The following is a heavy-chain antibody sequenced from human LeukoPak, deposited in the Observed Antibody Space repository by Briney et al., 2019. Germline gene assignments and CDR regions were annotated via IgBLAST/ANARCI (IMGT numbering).Heavy chain of an antibody. J-gene: IGHJ6*03. CDR1: GFTFTTYD. CDR3: AKRRGLELLYYYYMDV. CDR2: IIGSGGST. Sequence: GGSLRLSCAASGFTFTTYDMSWVRQAPGKGLEWVSAIIGSGGSTYYADSVKGRFTISRDNSKNTLYLQMNSLRAEDTAVYYCAKRRGLELLYYYYMDVWGKGTTVTVSS. D-gene: IGHD1-7*01. V-gene: IGHV3-23*01.